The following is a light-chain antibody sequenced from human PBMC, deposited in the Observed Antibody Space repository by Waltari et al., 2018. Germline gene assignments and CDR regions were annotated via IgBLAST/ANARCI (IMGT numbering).Light chain of an antibody. Sequence: QSVLTQPPSASGTPGQSVTISCSGSTSNTARNTVNWYQQLQGMAPKLLIYSNNKRPSGVPERFSGSKSGTSASLAISGLQSEDEADYYCASWDNGVKVSYVFGTGTKVTVL. CDR2: SNN. CDR1: TSNTARNT. CDR3: ASWDNGVKVSYV. V-gene: IGLV1-44*01. J-gene: IGLJ1*01.